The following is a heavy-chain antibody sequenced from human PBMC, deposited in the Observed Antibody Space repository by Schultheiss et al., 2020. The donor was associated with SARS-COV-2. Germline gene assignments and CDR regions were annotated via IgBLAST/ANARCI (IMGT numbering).Heavy chain of an antibody. CDR1: GFTFSSYA. V-gene: IGHV3-30*04. Sequence: GESLKISCKGSGFTFSSYAMHWVRQAPGKGLEWVAVISYDGSNKYYADSVKGRFTISRDNSKNTLYLQMNSLRAEDTAVYYCARECSSTSCLDYWGQGTLVTVSS. CDR2: ISYDGSNK. CDR3: ARECSSTSCLDY. D-gene: IGHD2-2*01. J-gene: IGHJ4*02.